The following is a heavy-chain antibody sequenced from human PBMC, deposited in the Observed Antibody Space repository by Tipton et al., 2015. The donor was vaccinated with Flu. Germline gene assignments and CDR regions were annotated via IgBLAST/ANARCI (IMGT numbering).Heavy chain of an antibody. J-gene: IGHJ6*02. V-gene: IGHV4-59*01. CDR3: ARDEFLGPSSGFNRGLAV. CDR2: VHFTGST. Sequence: PGLVKPSETLSLTCTVSGGFIDSYYWNWIRQPPGKGLEWIGYVHFTGSTDYSPSLKSRVTLSVDTSKNQFSLRLRSLTAADPAVYYCARDEFLGPSSGFNRGLAVWGQGTTVIVSS. CDR1: GGFIDSYY. D-gene: IGHD3-3*01.